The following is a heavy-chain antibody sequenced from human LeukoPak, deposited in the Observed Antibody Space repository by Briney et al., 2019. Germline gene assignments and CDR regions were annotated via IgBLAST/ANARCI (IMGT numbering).Heavy chain of an antibody. J-gene: IGHJ6*02. CDR3: ARTAKPYYYYYGMDV. CDR1: GGTFSSYA. CDR2: IIPIFGTA. V-gene: IGHV1-69*13. Sequence: GASVKVSCKASGGTFSSYAISWVRQAPGQGLEWMGGIIPIFGTANYAQKFQSRVTITADESTSTAYMELSSLRSEDTAVYYCARTAKPYYYYYGMDVWGQGTTVTVSS.